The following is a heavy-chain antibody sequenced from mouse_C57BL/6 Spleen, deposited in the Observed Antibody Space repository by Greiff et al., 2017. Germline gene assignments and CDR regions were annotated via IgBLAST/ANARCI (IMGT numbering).Heavy chain of an antibody. D-gene: IGHD1-1*01. CDR3: ASSTGDWYFDV. J-gene: IGHJ1*03. V-gene: IGHV1-81*01. CDR1: GYTFTSYG. CDR2: IYPRSGNT. Sequence: QVQLQQSGAELARPGASVKLSCKASGYTFTSYGISWVKQRTGQGLEWIGEIYPRSGNTYYNEKFKGKDTLTADKSSSTAYMELRSLTSEDSAVYFCASSTGDWYFDVWGTGTTVTVSS.